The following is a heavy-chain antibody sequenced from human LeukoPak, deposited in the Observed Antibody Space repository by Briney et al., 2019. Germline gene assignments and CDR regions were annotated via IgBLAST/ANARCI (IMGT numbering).Heavy chain of an antibody. V-gene: IGHV3-73*01. CDR1: GFTFSGSA. Sequence: GGSLRLSCAASGFTFSGSAMHWVRQASGKGLEWVGRIRSKANSYATAYAASVKGRFTISGDDSKNTAYLQMNSLKTEDTAVYYCTRHVGGYTIGGPYWGQGTLVTVSS. CDR3: TRHVGGYTIGGPY. D-gene: IGHD3-16*01. J-gene: IGHJ4*02. CDR2: IRSKANSYAT.